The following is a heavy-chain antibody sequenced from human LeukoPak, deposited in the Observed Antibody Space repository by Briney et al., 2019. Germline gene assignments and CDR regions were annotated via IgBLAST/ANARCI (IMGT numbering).Heavy chain of an antibody. J-gene: IGHJ5*02. Sequence: SQTLSLTCATSGDSVSSNSAAWNWIRQSPSRGLEWLGRTYYRSKWYNDYAVSVKSRITINPDTSKNQCSLQLNSVTPEDTAVHYCAREARITGIAAAGTGFDPWGQGTLVTVSS. CDR1: GDSVSSNSAA. CDR3: AREARITGIAAAGTGFDP. D-gene: IGHD6-13*01. V-gene: IGHV6-1*01. CDR2: TYYRSKWYN.